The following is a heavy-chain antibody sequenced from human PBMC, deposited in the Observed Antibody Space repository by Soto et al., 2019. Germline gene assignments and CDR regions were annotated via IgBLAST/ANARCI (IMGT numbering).Heavy chain of an antibody. Sequence: PGGSLRLSCAASVFTFSSYGINWFRQAPVKVLEWVSGISGNGGSTYYADSVKGRFTISRDNSKNTPYLQMNSLRAEDTAVYYCAKLGIYSYGRRSTFDYWGQGTLVTVSS. CDR2: ISGNGGST. V-gene: IGHV3-23*01. CDR3: AKLGIYSYGRRSTFDY. D-gene: IGHD5-18*01. CDR1: VFTFSSYG. J-gene: IGHJ4*02.